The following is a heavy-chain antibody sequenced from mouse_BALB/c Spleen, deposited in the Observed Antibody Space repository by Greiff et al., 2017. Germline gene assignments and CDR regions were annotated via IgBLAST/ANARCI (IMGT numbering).Heavy chain of an antibody. D-gene: IGHD2-4*01. V-gene: IGHV2-9*02. Sequence: VQGVESGPGLVAPSQSLSITCTVSGFSLTSYGVHWVRQPPGKGLEWLGVIWAGGSTNYNSALMSRLSISKDNSKSQVFLKMNSLQTDDTAMYYCAREDDYDAWFAYWGQGTLVTVSA. CDR2: IWAGGST. CDR1: GFSLTSYG. J-gene: IGHJ3*01. CDR3: AREDDYDAWFAY.